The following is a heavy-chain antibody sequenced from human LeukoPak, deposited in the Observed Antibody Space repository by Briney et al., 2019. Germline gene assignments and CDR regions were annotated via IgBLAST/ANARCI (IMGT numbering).Heavy chain of an antibody. CDR3: TTGEEWELPGDYFFDY. CDR1: GFTFSNAW. Sequence: GSLRLSCAASGFTFSNAWMSWVRQAPGKGLEWVGRIRSKTDGGTTDYAAPVKGRFTISRDDSKNTLYLQMNSLKTEDTAVYYCTTGEEWELPGDYFFDYWGQGTLVTVSS. D-gene: IGHD1-26*01. J-gene: IGHJ4*02. V-gene: IGHV3-15*01. CDR2: IRSKTDGGTT.